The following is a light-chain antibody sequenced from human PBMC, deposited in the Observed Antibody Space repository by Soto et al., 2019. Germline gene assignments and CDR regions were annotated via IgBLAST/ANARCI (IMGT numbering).Light chain of an antibody. CDR3: SSYTSSSLYV. Sequence: QSALTQPASVSGSPGQSITISCTGTSSDVGRYNYVSWYQQHPGKAPKLMIYEVSNRPSGVSNRFSGSKSGNTASLTISGLQAEDEADYYCSSYTSSSLYVFGTGTKLTVL. V-gene: IGLV2-14*01. J-gene: IGLJ1*01. CDR2: EVS. CDR1: SSDVGRYNY.